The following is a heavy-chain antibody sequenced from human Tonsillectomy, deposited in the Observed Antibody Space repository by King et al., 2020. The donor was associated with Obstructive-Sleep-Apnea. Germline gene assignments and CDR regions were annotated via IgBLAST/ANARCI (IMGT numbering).Heavy chain of an antibody. J-gene: IGHJ6*02. CDR3: AREGYSSSWYADYGMDV. Sequence: QLVQSGGGLVQPGGSLRLSCAASGFTFSSYSMNWVRQAPGKGLDWVSYISSSSSTIYYADSVKGRFTISRDNAKNSLYLQMNSLGAEDTAVYYCAREGYSSSWYADYGMDVWGQGTTVTVSS. CDR1: GFTFSSYS. CDR2: ISSSSSTI. D-gene: IGHD6-13*01. V-gene: IGHV3-48*04.